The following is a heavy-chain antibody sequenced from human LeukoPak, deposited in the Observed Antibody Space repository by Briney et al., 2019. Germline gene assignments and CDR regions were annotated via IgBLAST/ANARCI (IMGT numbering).Heavy chain of an antibody. Sequence: ASVKVSCKVSGYTLTELSMHWVRQAPGKGLEWMGGFDPEDGETIYAQKFQGRVTMTEDTSTDTAYMELRSLRSEDTAVYYCATDRVVPAARTDCYFDLWGRGTLVTVSS. CDR2: FDPEDGET. CDR1: GYTLTELS. CDR3: ATDRVVPAARTDCYFDL. D-gene: IGHD2-2*01. J-gene: IGHJ2*01. V-gene: IGHV1-24*01.